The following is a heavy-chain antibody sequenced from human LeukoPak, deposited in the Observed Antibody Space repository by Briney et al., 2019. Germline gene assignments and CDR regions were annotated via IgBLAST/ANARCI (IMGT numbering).Heavy chain of an antibody. CDR2: ISSSSSTI. CDR3: ARDSSGSYDY. CDR1: GFTFSSYS. V-gene: IGHV3-48*02. D-gene: IGHD1-26*01. J-gene: IGHJ4*02. Sequence: GGSLRLSCAASGFTFSSYSRNWVRQAPGKGLEWVAYISSSSSTIYYADSVKGRFTISRDNAKTSLYLQMNSLRDEDTAVYYCARDSSGSYDYWRQGTLVTLSS.